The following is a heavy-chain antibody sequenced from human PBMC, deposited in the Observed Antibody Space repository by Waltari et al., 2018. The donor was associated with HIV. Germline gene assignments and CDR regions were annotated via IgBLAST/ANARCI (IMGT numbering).Heavy chain of an antibody. CDR1: GYAFTGFY. CDR2: INPKTGDT. Sequence: QVQLVESGAEVKKPGASLKVSCKASGYAFTGFYIHWVRHAPGQGLEWVGRINPKTGDTNLAQKFQGRVTMTRDTSISTAYMELSRLTSDDTAVYYCARDPSYGFGENDYWGQGTLFTVSS. J-gene: IGHJ4*02. CDR3: ARDPSYGFGENDY. D-gene: IGHD3-10*01. V-gene: IGHV1-2*02.